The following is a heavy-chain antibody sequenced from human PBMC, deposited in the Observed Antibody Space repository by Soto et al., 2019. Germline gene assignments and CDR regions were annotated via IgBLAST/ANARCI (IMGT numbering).Heavy chain of an antibody. D-gene: IGHD6-13*01. Sequence: PGGSLRLSCAASGFTFSTYSMNWVRQAPGKGLEWVSYISSSSSTIFYTDSVKGRFTVSRDNAKNSLYLQMNSLRAEDTAVYYWAREIAAAVLDVWGQGTTVTVSS. V-gene: IGHV3-48*01. J-gene: IGHJ6*02. CDR1: GFTFSTYS. CDR3: AREIAAAVLDV. CDR2: ISSSSSTI.